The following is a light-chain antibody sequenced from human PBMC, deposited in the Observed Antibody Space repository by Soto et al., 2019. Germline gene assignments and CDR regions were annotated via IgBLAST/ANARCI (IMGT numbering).Light chain of an antibody. CDR3: QQYNSYPLT. J-gene: IGKJ4*01. V-gene: IGKV1-5*01. Sequence: DIQMTQSPSTLSRSVGDRVTITCRASQSISSWLAWYQQKPGKAPKLLIYDASSLESGGPSRFSGSGSGTEFTLTISSLQPDDFAAYYCQQYNSYPLTFGGGTKVEIK. CDR2: DAS. CDR1: QSISSW.